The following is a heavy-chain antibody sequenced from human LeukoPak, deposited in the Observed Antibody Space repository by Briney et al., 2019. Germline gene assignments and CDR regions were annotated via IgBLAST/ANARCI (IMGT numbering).Heavy chain of an antibody. CDR2: ISYDGSNK. D-gene: IGHD2-8*01. V-gene: IGHV3-30*18. CDR1: GFTFSNAY. CDR3: AKEYCSNSVCHSLDY. J-gene: IGHJ4*02. Sequence: GGSLRLSCAASGFTFSNAYMNWVRQAPGKGLEWVAVISYDGSNKYYADSVKGRFTFSRDNSKNTLYLQMNSLRAEDTAVYYCAKEYCSNSVCHSLDYWGQGTLVTVSS.